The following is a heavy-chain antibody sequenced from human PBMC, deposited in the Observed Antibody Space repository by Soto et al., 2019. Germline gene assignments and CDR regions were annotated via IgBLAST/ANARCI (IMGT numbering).Heavy chain of an antibody. Sequence: SETLSLTCAVSGGSFTSNNWWTWVRQPPGQGLEWIGEIYRTGSTNYNSSLKSRVTISLDKSENQFSLKVTSLTAADTAVYYCASRDPGTSVDYWGQGTLVTVSS. CDR2: IYRTGST. D-gene: IGHD1-7*01. CDR3: ASRDPGTSVDY. CDR1: GGSFTSNNW. V-gene: IGHV4-4*02. J-gene: IGHJ4*02.